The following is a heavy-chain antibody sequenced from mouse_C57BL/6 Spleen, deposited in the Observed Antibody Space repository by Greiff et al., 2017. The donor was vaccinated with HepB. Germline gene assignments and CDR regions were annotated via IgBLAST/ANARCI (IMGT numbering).Heavy chain of an antibody. CDR2: IHPNSGST. CDR3: AQITTVEAWFAY. Sequence: QVQLQQSGAELVKPGASVKLSCKASGYTFTSYWMHWVKQRPGQGLEWIGMIHPNSGSTNYNEKFKSKATLTVDKSSSTAYMQLSSLTSEDSAVYYCAQITTVEAWFAYWGQGTLVTVSA. CDR1: GYTFTSYW. J-gene: IGHJ3*01. V-gene: IGHV1-64*01. D-gene: IGHD1-1*01.